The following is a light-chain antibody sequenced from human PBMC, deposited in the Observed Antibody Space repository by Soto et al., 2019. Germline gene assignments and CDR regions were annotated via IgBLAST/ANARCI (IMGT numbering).Light chain of an antibody. CDR1: SSNIGANYA. CDR2: DYN. J-gene: IGLJ1*01. Sequence: QSLLTHPPSLSGAPGHRVTISCAGSSSNIGANYAVHWYQQLPGTAPKLLIYDYNKRPSGVPDRFSGSKSGTSASLAITGLQAEDEADYYCQSYDSSLTGWVFGTGTKVTGL. CDR3: QSYDSSLTGWV. V-gene: IGLV1-40*01.